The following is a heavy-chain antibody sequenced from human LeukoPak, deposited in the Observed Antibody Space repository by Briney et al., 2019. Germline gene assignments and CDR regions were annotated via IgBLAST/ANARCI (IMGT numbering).Heavy chain of an antibody. D-gene: IGHD2-2*01. CDR1: GFTFSSYS. CDR2: ISSSSSYI. CDR3: AVDIVVVPAANPIDY. V-gene: IGHV3-21*01. Sequence: PGGSLRLSCAASGFTFSSYSMNWVRQAPGKGLEWVSSISSSSSYIYYADSVKGRFTISRDNAKNSLYLQINSLRAEDTAVYYCAVDIVVVPAANPIDYWGQGTLVTVSS. J-gene: IGHJ4*02.